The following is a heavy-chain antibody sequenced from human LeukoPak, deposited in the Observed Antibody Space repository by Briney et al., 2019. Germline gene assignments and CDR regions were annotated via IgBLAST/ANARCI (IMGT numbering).Heavy chain of an antibody. D-gene: IGHD3-16*01. CDR3: ARASLADYVWGSFDY. Sequence: GGSLRLSCAASGFTVSSNYMSWVRQAPGKGLEWVSVIYSGGSTYYADSVKGRFTISRDNSKNTLYLQMNSLRAEDTAVYYCARASLADYVWGSFDYWGQGTLVTVSS. J-gene: IGHJ4*02. CDR1: GFTVSSNY. V-gene: IGHV3-66*01. CDR2: IYSGGST.